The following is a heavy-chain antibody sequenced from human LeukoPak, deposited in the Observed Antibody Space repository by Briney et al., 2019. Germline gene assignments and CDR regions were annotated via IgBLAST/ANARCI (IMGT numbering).Heavy chain of an antibody. Sequence: GGSLRLSCAASGFTFSNYGMNWVRQAPGKGLEWVSYISSSSSTIDYADSVKGRFTISRDNAKNSLYLQMNSLRAEDTAVYYCARVGDYYMDVWAKGTTVTVSS. CDR3: ARVGDYYMDV. CDR1: GFTFSNYG. V-gene: IGHV3-48*01. CDR2: ISSSSSTI. J-gene: IGHJ6*03.